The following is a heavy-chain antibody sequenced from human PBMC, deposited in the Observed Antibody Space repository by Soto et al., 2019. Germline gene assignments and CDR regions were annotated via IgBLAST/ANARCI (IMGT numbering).Heavy chain of an antibody. CDR1: GFSLSNARMG. V-gene: IGHV2-26*01. D-gene: IGHD1-26*01. Sequence: SGPTLVNPTETLTLTCTVSGFSLSNARMGVSWIRQPPGKALEWLAHIFSNDEKSYSTSLKSRLTISKDTSKSQVVLTMTNMDPVDTATYYCALTSGSYYYYGMDVWGQGTTVTVSS. CDR2: IFSNDEK. CDR3: ALTSGSYYYYGMDV. J-gene: IGHJ6*02.